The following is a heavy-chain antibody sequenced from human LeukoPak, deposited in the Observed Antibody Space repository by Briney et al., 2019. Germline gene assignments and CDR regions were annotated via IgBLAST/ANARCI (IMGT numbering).Heavy chain of an antibody. V-gene: IGHV1-46*01. Sequence: ASVKVSCKASGGTFSSYAISWVRQAPGQGLEWMGLINPSGGSTTFAERFQGRVAMTTDRSTDTVYMELRSLKSEDTAFYYCARILRRHGTTFDYWGQGTLVTVSS. J-gene: IGHJ4*02. D-gene: IGHD2/OR15-2a*01. CDR3: ARILRRHGTTFDY. CDR2: INPSGGST. CDR1: GGTFSSYA.